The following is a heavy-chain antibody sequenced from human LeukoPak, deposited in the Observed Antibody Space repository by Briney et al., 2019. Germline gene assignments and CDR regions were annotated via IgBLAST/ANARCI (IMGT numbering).Heavy chain of an antibody. CDR2: TSSSSSYI. J-gene: IGHJ4*02. CDR3: AKAQDIVVVPAAMDY. CDR1: GFTFSSYS. D-gene: IGHD2-2*01. V-gene: IGHV3-21*01. Sequence: GGSLRLSCAASGFTFSSYSMNWVRQAPGKGLEWVSSTSSSSSYIYYADSVKGRFTISRDNAKNSLYLQMNSLRAEDTAVYYCAKAQDIVVVPAAMDYWGQGTLVTVSS.